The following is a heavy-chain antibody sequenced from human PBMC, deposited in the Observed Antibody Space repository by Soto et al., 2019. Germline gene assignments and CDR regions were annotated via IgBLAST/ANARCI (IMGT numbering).Heavy chain of an antibody. D-gene: IGHD1-26*01. J-gene: IGHJ4*02. CDR1: EFTFSSYA. V-gene: IGHV3-23*01. Sequence: EVQLLESGGGLVQPGGSLRLSCAASEFTFSSYAMSWVRQAPGKGLEWVSVISGSGGSTYYADSVKGRFTISRDNSKNTLSLQMNSPRAEDTAVYYCAKRGSGSYYIDWGQGTLVTVSS. CDR2: ISGSGGST. CDR3: AKRGSGSYYID.